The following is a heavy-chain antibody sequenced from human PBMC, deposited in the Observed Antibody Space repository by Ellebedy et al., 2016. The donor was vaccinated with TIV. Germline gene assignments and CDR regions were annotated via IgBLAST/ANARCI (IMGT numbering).Heavy chain of an antibody. CDR1: GFTFSSYW. V-gene: IGHV3-7*01. CDR3: AREVGGGGAY. Sequence: GGSLRLXCAASGFTFSSYWMNWVRQAPGKGLEWVANIKQDGSVKYYVDSVKGRFTISRDNAKNSLYLQMNSLRPEDTAVYYCAREVGGGGAYWGQGTLVTVSS. D-gene: IGHD2-21*01. CDR2: IKQDGSVK. J-gene: IGHJ4*02.